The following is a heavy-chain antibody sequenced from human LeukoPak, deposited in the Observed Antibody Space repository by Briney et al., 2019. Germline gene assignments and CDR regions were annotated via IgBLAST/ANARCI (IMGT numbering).Heavy chain of an antibody. CDR3: ARGRGELRFLEWLPMYYFDY. V-gene: IGHV4-34*01. D-gene: IGHD3-3*01. Sequence: PSGTLSLTCAVYGGSFSGYYWSWIRQPPGKGLEWIGEINHSGSTNYNPSLKSRVTISVDTSKNQFSLKLSSVTAADTAVYYCARGRGELRFLEWLPMYYFDYWGQGTLVTVSS. J-gene: IGHJ4*02. CDR2: INHSGST. CDR1: GGSFSGYY.